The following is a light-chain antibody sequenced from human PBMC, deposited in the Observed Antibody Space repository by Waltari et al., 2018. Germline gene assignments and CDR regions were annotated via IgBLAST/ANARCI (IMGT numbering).Light chain of an antibody. CDR1: QSVLSRSNTKNY. CDR3: QQYYTSPIT. CDR2: WAS. V-gene: IGKV4-1*01. J-gene: IGKJ5*01. Sequence: DIVMTQSPESLAVSLGEGATINCKSSQSVLSRSNTKNYLAWFQQKPGQPPKMLISWASTRESGVPDRFSGSGSGTDFTLTITSLQAEDVAVYYCQQYYTSPITFGQGTRLTIK.